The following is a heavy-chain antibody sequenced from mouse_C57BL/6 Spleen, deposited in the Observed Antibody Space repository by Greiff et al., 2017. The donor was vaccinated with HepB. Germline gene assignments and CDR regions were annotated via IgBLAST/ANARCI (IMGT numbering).Heavy chain of an antibody. J-gene: IGHJ4*01. CDR3: ARDNSFYAMDY. Sequence: QVQLQQSGAELARPGASVKLSCKASGYTFTSYGISWVKQRTGQGLEWIGEIYPRSGNTYYNEKFKGKATLTADKSSSTAYMELRSLTSEDSAVYFCARDNSFYAMDYWGQGTSVTVSS. D-gene: IGHD2-12*01. CDR2: IYPRSGNT. V-gene: IGHV1-81*01. CDR1: GYTFTSYG.